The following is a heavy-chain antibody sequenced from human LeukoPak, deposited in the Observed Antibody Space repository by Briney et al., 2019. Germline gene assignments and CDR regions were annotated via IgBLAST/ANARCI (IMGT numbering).Heavy chain of an antibody. CDR3: ARSELRWSRFDY. Sequence: PSETLSLTCTVSGGSISSYYWSWIRQPPGKGLEWIGYIYYSGSTNYNPSLKSRVTISVDTSKNQFSLKLSSVTAADTAVYYCARSELRWSRFDYWGQGTLVTVSS. D-gene: IGHD4-23*01. CDR1: GGSISSYY. CDR2: IYYSGST. V-gene: IGHV4-59*01. J-gene: IGHJ4*02.